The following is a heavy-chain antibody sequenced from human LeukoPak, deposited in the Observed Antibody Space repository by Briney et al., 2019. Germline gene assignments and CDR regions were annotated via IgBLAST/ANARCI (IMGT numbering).Heavy chain of an antibody. CDR1: GYTFTNYY. D-gene: IGHD3-22*01. Sequence: ASVKVSCKASGYTFTNYYMHWVRQAPGQGLEWMGWINPNSGGTNYAQKFQGRVTMTRDTSISTAYMELSRLRSDDTAVYYCAREDYYDSSGYYKNKEYFHHWGQGTLVTVPS. CDR3: AREDYYDSSGYYKNKEYFHH. V-gene: IGHV1-2*02. CDR2: INPNSGGT. J-gene: IGHJ1*01.